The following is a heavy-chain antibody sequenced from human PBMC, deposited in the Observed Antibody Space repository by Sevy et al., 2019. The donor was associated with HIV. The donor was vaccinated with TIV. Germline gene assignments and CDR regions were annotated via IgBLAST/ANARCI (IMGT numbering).Heavy chain of an antibody. D-gene: IGHD3-16*01. Sequence: GGSLRLSCAASAFTFSSYWMTWVRQAPGKGLEWVANINHDGSEENYVDSVKGRFTIFRDNAKNSLFLQMNSLRAEDTAVYYCARTGSYADTYYYYYAMDVWGPGTTVTVSS. J-gene: IGHJ6*02. CDR3: ARTGSYADTYYYYYAMDV. CDR1: AFTFSSYW. CDR2: INHDGSEE. V-gene: IGHV3-7*01.